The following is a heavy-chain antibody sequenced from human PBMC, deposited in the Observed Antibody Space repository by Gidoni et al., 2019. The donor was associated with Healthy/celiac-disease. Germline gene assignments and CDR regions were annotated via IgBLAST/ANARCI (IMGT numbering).Heavy chain of an antibody. CDR3: ARGGYYDFWSGYSNYFDY. J-gene: IGHJ4*02. V-gene: IGHV4-61*02. D-gene: IGHD3-3*01. Sequence: QVQLQESGPGLVKPSQTLSLTCTVSGGSISSGSYYWSWIRQPAGKGLEWIGRIYTSGSTNYNPSLKSRVTISVDTSKNQFSLKLSSVTAADTAVYYCARGGYYDFWSGYSNYFDYWGQGTLVTVSS. CDR1: GGSISSGSYY. CDR2: IYTSGST.